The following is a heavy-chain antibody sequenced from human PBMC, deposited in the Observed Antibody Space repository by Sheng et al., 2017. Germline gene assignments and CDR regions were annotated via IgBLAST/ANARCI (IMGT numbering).Heavy chain of an antibody. J-gene: IGHJ6*02. CDR1: GFSFSSFE. CDR2: ISSSGSAI. CDR3: ARLFNGMDV. V-gene: IGHV3-48*03. Sequence: EVQLVESGGDLVQPGGSLRLSCAASGFSFSSFEMNWVRQAPGKGLEWVSYISSSGSAIYFADSVKGRFTISRDTAKKSLYMQMNSLRAEDTAVYYCARLFNGMDVWGQGTTVTVSS.